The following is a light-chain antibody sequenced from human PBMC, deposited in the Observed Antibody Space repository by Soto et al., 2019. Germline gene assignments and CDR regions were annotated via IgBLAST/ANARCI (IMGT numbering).Light chain of an antibody. Sequence: DIVMTQSPDSLAVSLGERATINCKSSQSVLYSSNNKNYLAWYQQKPGQPPKLLIYWASTRESGVPDRFSGSGSGTDFTLTISSLQAEDVAVYFCQQYYSIPWTFGHGTKVEIK. J-gene: IGKJ1*01. V-gene: IGKV4-1*01. CDR3: QQYYSIPWT. CDR1: QSVLYSSNNKNY. CDR2: WAS.